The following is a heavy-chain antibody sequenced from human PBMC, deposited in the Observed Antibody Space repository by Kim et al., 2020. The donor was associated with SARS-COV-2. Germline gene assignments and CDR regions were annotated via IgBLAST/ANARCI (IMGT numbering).Heavy chain of an antibody. J-gene: IGHJ4*02. CDR3: LGGFYFDY. CDR2: IDCGNGNT. CDR1: GHFFTRDS. Sequence: ASVKVSCKTSGHFFTRDSIHWVRQAPGQGLEWMGGIDCGNGNTIYSQKFQGRVTFTTDTSASTAYMELSFLRPEDPAVYYCLGGFYFDYWGQGTLVTVSS. V-gene: IGHV1-3*01. D-gene: IGHD3-16*01.